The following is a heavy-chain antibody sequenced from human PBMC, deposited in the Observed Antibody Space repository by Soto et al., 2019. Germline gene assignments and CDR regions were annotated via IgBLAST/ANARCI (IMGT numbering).Heavy chain of an antibody. V-gene: IGHV3-30-3*01. CDR2: ISYDGSNK. D-gene: IGHD3-10*01. CDR1: GFTFSSYA. Sequence: QVQLVESGGGVVQPGRSLRLSCAASGFTFSSYAMHWVRQAPGKGLEWVAVISYDGSNKYYADSVKGRFTISRDNSKNTLYLQMNSLRAEDTAVYYCARGSMVRALDVWGQGTTVTVSS. J-gene: IGHJ6*02. CDR3: ARGSMVRALDV.